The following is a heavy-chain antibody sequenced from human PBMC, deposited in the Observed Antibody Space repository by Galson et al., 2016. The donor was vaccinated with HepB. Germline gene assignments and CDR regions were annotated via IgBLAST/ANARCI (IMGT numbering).Heavy chain of an antibody. CDR3: AKGSLEGGFDY. D-gene: IGHD1-1*01. Sequence: CAISGDSVSDVGAAWNWIRQSPSRGLEWLGMTKYRSKWYFDYGASVKSRMTMSPDTSKNQLSLQPNSVTPEDTAVSYCAKGSLEGGFDYWGQGSLVTVSS. CDR1: GDSVSDVGAA. J-gene: IGHJ4*02. CDR2: TKYRSKWYF. V-gene: IGHV6-1*01.